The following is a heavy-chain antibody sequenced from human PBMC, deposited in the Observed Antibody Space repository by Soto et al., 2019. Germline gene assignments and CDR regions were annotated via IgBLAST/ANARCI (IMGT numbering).Heavy chain of an antibody. Sequence: QVQLVESGGGVVQPGRSLRLSCAASGFTFSSYAMHWVRQAPGKGLEWVAVISYDGSNKYYADSVKGRFTISRDNSKNTLYLQMNSLRAEDTAVYYCARDLWPYCSSTSCYLTAHDDAFDIWGQGTMVTVSS. CDR2: ISYDGSNK. D-gene: IGHD2-2*01. J-gene: IGHJ3*02. V-gene: IGHV3-30-3*01. CDR1: GFTFSSYA. CDR3: ARDLWPYCSSTSCYLTAHDDAFDI.